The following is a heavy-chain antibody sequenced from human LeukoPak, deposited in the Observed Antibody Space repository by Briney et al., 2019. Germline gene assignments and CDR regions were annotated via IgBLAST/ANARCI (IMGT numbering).Heavy chain of an antibody. Sequence: GGSLRLSCAASGFTFSTYAITWVRQGPGKGLEWVSAIRPDGDRTYYANSVRGRSTISRDNSKDTVYLQINGLRVEDTAVYYCAREQSGTRGWYTVDYWGQGTLVTVSS. CDR2: IRPDGDRT. D-gene: IGHD6-19*01. CDR3: AREQSGTRGWYTVDY. V-gene: IGHV3-23*01. J-gene: IGHJ4*02. CDR1: GFTFSTYA.